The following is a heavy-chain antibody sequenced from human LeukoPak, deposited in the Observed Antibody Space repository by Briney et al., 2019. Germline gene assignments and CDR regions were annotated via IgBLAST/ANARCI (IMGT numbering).Heavy chain of an antibody. D-gene: IGHD2-2*03. CDR2: ISAYYGNT. J-gene: IGHJ6*03. CDR1: GYTFTSYG. CDR3: ARGTVDIVVVPAAIHYYYYYMDV. Sequence: ASVKVSCKASGYTFTSYGISWVRQAPGQGLEWMGWISAYYGNTNYAQKLQGRVTMTTDTSTSTAYMELRSLRSDDTAVYYCARGTVDIVVVPAAIHYYYYYMDVWGKGTTVTVSS. V-gene: IGHV1-18*01.